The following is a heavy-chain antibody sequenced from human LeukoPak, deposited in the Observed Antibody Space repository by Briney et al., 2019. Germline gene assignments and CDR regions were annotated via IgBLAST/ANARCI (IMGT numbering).Heavy chain of an antibody. CDR3: ARHLIGGALDI. Sequence: SGPALVKPTQTVTLTCTFSAFSFITRGMCVSWIRQAPGKALEWLGRIDWDDDKYYSTSLKTRLTISKDPSKDQVVLTLTKMDPADTGTYYCARHLIGGALDIWGQGTVVTVSS. V-gene: IGHV2-70*11. CDR1: AFSFITRGMC. CDR2: IDWDDDK. D-gene: IGHD2/OR15-2a*01. J-gene: IGHJ3*02.